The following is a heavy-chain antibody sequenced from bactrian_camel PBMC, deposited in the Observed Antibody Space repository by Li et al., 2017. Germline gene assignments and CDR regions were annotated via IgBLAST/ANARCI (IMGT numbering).Heavy chain of an antibody. CDR1: RYRVGTSG. CDR3: AASRRWYYTADQYNY. Sequence: DVQLVESGGGSVQPGGSLRLSCVVSRYRVGTSGMGWFRQAPGKEREMVSTIRRTGETDYADSVKGRFTISLDTDKSTLYLQMDRLKTEDTAVYYCAASRRWYYTADQYNYRGQGTQVTVS. J-gene: IGHJ4*01. V-gene: IGHV3S67*01. CDR2: IRRTGET. D-gene: IGHD2*01.